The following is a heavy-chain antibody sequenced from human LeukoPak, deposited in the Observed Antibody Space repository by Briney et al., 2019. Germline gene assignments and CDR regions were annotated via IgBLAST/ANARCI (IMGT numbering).Heavy chain of an antibody. CDR2: ISGSGVMT. D-gene: IGHD3-16*01. V-gene: IGHV3-23*01. CDR3: VVRGGFPSGN. Sequence: GGSLRLSCVGSGFVFGSYAMNWVRQAPGKGLDWVSAISGSGVMTKYADSVRGRFTSSRDNTKNTLYLQMNSLRPEDTAVYYCVVRGGFPSGNWGQGTLVTVSS. CDR1: GFVFGSYA. J-gene: IGHJ4*02.